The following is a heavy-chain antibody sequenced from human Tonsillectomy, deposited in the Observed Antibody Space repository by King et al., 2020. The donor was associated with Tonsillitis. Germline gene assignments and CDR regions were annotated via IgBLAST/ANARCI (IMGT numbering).Heavy chain of an antibody. Sequence: AQLVQSGGGVVQPGGSLRLSCVVSGFTFSNYGIHRVRQAPGKGLEWVAFIRYDGSEKYYADSVKGRFTVSRDNSKNTLFLQINSLSAEDTALYYCAKGDVGTTLDYFDYWGQRTLVTVSS. J-gene: IGHJ4*02. CDR1: GFTFSNYG. CDR3: AKGDVGTTLDYFDY. CDR2: IRYDGSEK. D-gene: IGHD3-16*01. V-gene: IGHV3-30*02.